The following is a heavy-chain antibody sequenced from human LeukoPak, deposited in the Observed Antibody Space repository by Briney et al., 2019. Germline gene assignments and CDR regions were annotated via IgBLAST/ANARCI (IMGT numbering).Heavy chain of an antibody. CDR3: ARDLGFGVEIYFDY. J-gene: IGHJ4*02. D-gene: IGHD3-3*01. CDR2: ISYDGSNK. Sequence: QPGRSLRLSCAASGFTFSSYAMHWVRQAPGKGLEWVAVISYDGSNKYYADSVKGRFTISRDNSKNTLYLQMNSLRAEDTAVCYCARDLGFGVEIYFDYWGQGTLVTVSS. CDR1: GFTFSSYA. V-gene: IGHV3-30*04.